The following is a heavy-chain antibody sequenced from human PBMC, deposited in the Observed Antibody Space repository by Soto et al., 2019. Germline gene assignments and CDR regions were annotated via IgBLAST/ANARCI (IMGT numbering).Heavy chain of an antibody. V-gene: IGHV3-64D*06. CDR1: VFTFNSYA. CDR3: VKEGYMRSDWYGQFDY. CDR2: ISSYGADT. J-gene: IGHJ4*02. Sequence: GGSLSLSCSASVFTFNSYAMHWVRQAPGKGLEFVSAISSYGADTYYADSVKGRFAISRDNSKNTLYLQMSSLRAEDTALYYCVKEGYMRSDWYGQFDYWGQGALVTGSS. D-gene: IGHD6-19*01.